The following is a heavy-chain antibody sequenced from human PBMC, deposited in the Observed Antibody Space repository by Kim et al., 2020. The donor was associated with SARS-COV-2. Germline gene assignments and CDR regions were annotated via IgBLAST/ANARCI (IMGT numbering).Heavy chain of an antibody. CDR1: GFTFSNAW. V-gene: IGHV3-15*01. J-gene: IGHJ4*02. D-gene: IGHD1-26*01. CDR3: TIEITWDVRPPPH. CDR2: IKSKTDDGTA. Sequence: GGSLRLSCAASGFTFSNAWMNWVRQAPGKGLEWVGRIKSKTDDGTAAYGAPVKGRFTISRDDSRNTLYLQMNSLTIEDTAVYYCTIEITWDVRPPPHWGQGPLVTVSS.